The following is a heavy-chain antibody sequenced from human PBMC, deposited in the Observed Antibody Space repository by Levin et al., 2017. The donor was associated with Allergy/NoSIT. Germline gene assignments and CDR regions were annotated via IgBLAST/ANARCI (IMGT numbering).Heavy chain of an antibody. CDR1: GFTVSSNY. D-gene: IGHD3-22*01. J-gene: IGHJ4*02. Sequence: GGSLRLSCAASGFTVSSNYMSWVRQAPGKGLEWVSVIYSGGSTYYADSVKGRFTISRDNSKNTLYLQMNSLRAADTAVYYCARLGGDYYDSSGYYPHYFDSWGQGTLVTVSS. CDR2: IYSGGST. CDR3: ARLGGDYYDSSGYYPHYFDS. V-gene: IGHV3-53*01.